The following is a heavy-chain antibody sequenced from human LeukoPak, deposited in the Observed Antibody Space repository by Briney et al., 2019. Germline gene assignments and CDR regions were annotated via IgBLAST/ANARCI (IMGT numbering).Heavy chain of an antibody. V-gene: IGHV3-48*03. D-gene: IGHD5-12*01. CDR2: VSSSGSTI. CDR1: GFTFSSYE. Sequence: GGSLRLSCAASGFTFSSYEMNWVRQAPGKGLEWVSYVSSSGSTIFYADSVKGRFTISRDNAKNSLYLQLNSLRAEDTAVHYCARQGYGLFDYWGQGTLVTVSS. J-gene: IGHJ4*02. CDR3: ARQGYGLFDY.